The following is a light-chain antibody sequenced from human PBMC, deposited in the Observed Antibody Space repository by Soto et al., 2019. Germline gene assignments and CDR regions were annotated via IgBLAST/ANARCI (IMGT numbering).Light chain of an antibody. J-gene: IGLJ2*01. Sequence: QSVLTQPASVSGSPGQSITISCTGTSSDVGGYNYVSWYQQHPGKAPLLMIYDISNRPSGVSNRVSGSKSGNTASLTISWLQAEDEADYYCSSYTSSSTLGVFGGGTKVTVL. CDR1: SSDVGGYNY. V-gene: IGLV2-14*01. CDR2: DIS. CDR3: SSYTSSSTLGV.